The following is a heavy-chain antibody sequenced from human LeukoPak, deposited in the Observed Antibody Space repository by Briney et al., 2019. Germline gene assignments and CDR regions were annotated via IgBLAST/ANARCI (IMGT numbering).Heavy chain of an antibody. Sequence: SETLSLTCTVSGGSISSYYWSWIRQPAGKGLEWIGRIYTSGSTNYNPSLKSRATMSVDTSKNQFSLKLSSVTAADTAVYYCARGPRGYSGYGLLRFDYWGQGTLVSVSS. CDR1: GGSISSYY. V-gene: IGHV4-4*07. CDR2: IYTSGST. D-gene: IGHD5-12*01. CDR3: ARGPRGYSGYGLLRFDY. J-gene: IGHJ4*02.